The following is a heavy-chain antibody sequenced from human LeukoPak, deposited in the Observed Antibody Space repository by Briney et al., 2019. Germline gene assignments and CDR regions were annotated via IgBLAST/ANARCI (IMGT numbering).Heavy chain of an antibody. CDR2: ISPSGTT. J-gene: IGHJ5*02. CDR3: ARDFYASGFYFWFDP. CDR1: GGSISSYD. Sequence: SETLSLTCTVSGGSISSYDWSWIRQPAGKGLEWIGRISPSGTTHYNPSLGSRVTMSVDTSKNYFSLRLSSVTAADTAVYYCARDFYASGFYFWFDPWGQGMLVTVSS. D-gene: IGHD2/OR15-2a*01. V-gene: IGHV4-4*07.